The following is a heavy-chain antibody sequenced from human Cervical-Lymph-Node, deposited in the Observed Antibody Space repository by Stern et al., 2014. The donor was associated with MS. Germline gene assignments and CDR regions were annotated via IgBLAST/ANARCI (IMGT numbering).Heavy chain of an antibody. CDR1: GYTFASYG. J-gene: IGHJ6*02. V-gene: IGHV1-18*01. Sequence: QMQLVQSGAEVKKPGASVKVSCKASGYTFASYGINWVRQAPGQGLEWMGFINAHNGNTRYAQRFQARVTLTTDTSTSTAHMELKSLRSDDTAVFFCARGYGSGKYGMDVWGQGTTVTVSS. CDR2: INAHNGNT. CDR3: ARGYGSGKYGMDV. D-gene: IGHD3-10*01.